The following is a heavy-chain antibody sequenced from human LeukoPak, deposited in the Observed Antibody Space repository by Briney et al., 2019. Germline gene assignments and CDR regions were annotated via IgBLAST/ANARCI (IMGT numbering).Heavy chain of an antibody. D-gene: IGHD4-17*01. CDR2: INSGSNSI. CDR1: GFIFSSFT. Sequence: GGSLRLSCAASGFIFSSFTMNWVRQAPWKGLEWVSSINSGSNSIYYADSVKGRFTISRDNAKNSLYLQMSSLRAEDTGVYYCTRGSYGDYGYWGQGALVTVSS. V-gene: IGHV3-21*01. CDR3: TRGSYGDYGY. J-gene: IGHJ4*02.